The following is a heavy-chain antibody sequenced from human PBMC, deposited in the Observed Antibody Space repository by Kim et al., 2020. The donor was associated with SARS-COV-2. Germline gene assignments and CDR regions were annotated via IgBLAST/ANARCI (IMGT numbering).Heavy chain of an antibody. CDR3: ARDKRVGSSISWFDP. V-gene: IGHV3-7*03. J-gene: IGHJ5*02. CDR1: GFTFSSYW. CDR2: IKQDGSEK. D-gene: IGHD2-21*01. Sequence: GGSLRLSCAASGFTFSSYWMSWVRQAPGKGLEWVANIKQDGSEKYYVDSVKGRFTISRDNAKNSLYLQMNSLRAEDTAVYYCARDKRVGSSISWFDPWGQGTLVTVSS.